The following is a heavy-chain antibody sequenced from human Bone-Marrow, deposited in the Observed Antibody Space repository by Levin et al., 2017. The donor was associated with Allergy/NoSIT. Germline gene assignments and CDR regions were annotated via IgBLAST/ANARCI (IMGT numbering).Heavy chain of an antibody. CDR2: IKSKTDGGTT. CDR3: TTGLVESFVSKIVGATTRVDY. CDR1: GFTFSNAW. V-gene: IGHV3-15*01. D-gene: IGHD1-26*01. Sequence: PGESLKISCAASGFTFSNAWMSWVRQAPGKGLEWVGRIKSKTDGGTTDYAAPVKGRFTISRDDSKNTLYLQMNSLKTEDTAVYYCTTGLVESFVSKIVGATTRVDYWGQGTLVTVSS. J-gene: IGHJ4*02.